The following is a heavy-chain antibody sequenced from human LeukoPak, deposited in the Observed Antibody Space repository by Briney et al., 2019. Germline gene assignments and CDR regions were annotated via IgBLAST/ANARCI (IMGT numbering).Heavy chain of an antibody. V-gene: IGHV3-21*01. J-gene: IGHJ2*01. CDR2: ISSRSTYI. Sequence: KPGGSLRLSCVASGFTFSTYTMNWVRQAPGKGLEWVSSISSRSTYIYYAGSVKGRFTISRDNAKNSLYLQMKSLRAEDTAVYYCARAPPYCGGDCSDWYFDHWGRGTLVTVSS. CDR3: ARAPPYCGGDCSDWYFDH. D-gene: IGHD2-21*02. CDR1: GFTFSTYT.